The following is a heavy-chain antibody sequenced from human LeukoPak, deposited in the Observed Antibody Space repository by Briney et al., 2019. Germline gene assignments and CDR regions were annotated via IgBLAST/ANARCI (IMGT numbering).Heavy chain of an antibody. V-gene: IGHV3-23*01. D-gene: IGHD2-2*01. CDR3: AKGPAATKEYFQH. CDR1: GFTFSSYA. J-gene: IGHJ1*01. Sequence: GGSLRLSCAASGFTFSSYAMSWVRQAPGKGLEWVSAISGSGGSTYYADSVKXRFTISRDNSKNTLYLQMNSLRAEDTAVYYCAKGPAATKEYFQHWGQGTLVTVSS. CDR2: ISGSGGST.